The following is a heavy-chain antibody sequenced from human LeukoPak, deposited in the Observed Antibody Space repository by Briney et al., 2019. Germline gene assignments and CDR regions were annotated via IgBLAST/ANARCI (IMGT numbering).Heavy chain of an antibody. CDR1: GFTFNDYG. Sequence: PGGSLRLSCAASGFTFNDYGMSWVRQAPGRGLEWVSGINWNGGSTAYADSVRGGFTISRDNAKNSLYLQMNSLRAEDTAFYYCARNFGGGDRSGPFYWGQGTLVTVSS. V-gene: IGHV3-20*04. J-gene: IGHJ4*02. CDR2: INWNGGST. CDR3: ARNFGGGDRSGPFY. D-gene: IGHD3-22*01.